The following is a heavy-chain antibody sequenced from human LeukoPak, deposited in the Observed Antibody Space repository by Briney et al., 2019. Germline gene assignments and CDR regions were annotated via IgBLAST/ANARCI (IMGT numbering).Heavy chain of an antibody. V-gene: IGHV1-2*02. J-gene: IGHJ6*02. CDR1: GYTFTGYY. CDR2: INPNSGGT. Sequence: GASVKVSCKASGYTFTGYYMHWVRQAPGQGLEWMGWINPNSGGTNYAQKFQGRVTMTRDTSISTAYMELSRLRSDDTAVYYCARDLAPGDTAMAHYYYYGMDVWGQGTTVTDSS. D-gene: IGHD5-18*01. CDR3: ARDLAPGDTAMAHYYYYGMDV.